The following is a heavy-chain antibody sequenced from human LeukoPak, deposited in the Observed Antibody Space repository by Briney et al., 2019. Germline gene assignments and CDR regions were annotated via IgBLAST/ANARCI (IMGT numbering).Heavy chain of an antibody. D-gene: IGHD6-6*01. CDR2: ITSGGTT. J-gene: IGHJ4*02. Sequence: GGPLRLSCAASGFTFRTYGMSWVRQAPGKGLEWVSAITSGGTTYYADSVKGRFTISRDNSKNTLYLQMNSLRAEDTAVYYCAKAPSYSSSSGYWGQGTLVTVSS. V-gene: IGHV3-23*01. CDR1: GFTFRTYG. CDR3: AKAPSYSSSSGY.